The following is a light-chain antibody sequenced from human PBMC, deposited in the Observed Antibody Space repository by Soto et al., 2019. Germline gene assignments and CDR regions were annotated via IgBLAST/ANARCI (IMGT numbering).Light chain of an antibody. CDR1: QSVSSK. CDR3: QQRSNWPPVT. CDR2: DAS. V-gene: IGKV3-11*01. Sequence: EIVMTQSPATLCVSPGERGTLSCRASQSVSSKLAWFQQKPGQAPSLLIYDASNRATGIPARFSGSGSGTDFTLTISSLEPEDFGVYYCQQRSNWPPVTFGGGTKVDIK. J-gene: IGKJ4*01.